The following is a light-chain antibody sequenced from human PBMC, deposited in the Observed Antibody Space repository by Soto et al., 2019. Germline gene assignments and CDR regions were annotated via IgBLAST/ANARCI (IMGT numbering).Light chain of an antibody. CDR3: QQYNNWPPWT. CDR1: QSVRSSH. CDR2: GAS. Sequence: EIVLTQSPGTLSLSPGESATLSCRASQSVRSSHLAWYQQMPGQAPRLLIYGASNRATGIPDRFSGSGSGTDFTLTISRLEPEDFAVYYCQQYNNWPPWTFGQGTKVDIK. J-gene: IGKJ1*01. V-gene: IGKV3-20*01.